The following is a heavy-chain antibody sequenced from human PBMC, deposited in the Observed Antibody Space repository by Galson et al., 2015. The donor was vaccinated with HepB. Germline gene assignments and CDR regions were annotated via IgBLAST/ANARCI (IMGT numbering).Heavy chain of an antibody. V-gene: IGHV3-15*07. D-gene: IGHD4-17*01. CDR3: ATLGQYGDLDF. Sequence: SLRLSCAASGFTFSNAWMKWVRQAPGKGLEWVGRIKSKTDGGTTDYAAPVKGRFTISRDDSKNTLYLQMNSLKTEDTAVYYCATLGQYGDLDFWGQGTLVTVSS. CDR2: IKSKTDGGTT. CDR1: GFTFSNAW. J-gene: IGHJ4*02.